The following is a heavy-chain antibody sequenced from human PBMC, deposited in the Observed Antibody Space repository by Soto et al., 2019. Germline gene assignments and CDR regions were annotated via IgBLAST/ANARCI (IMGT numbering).Heavy chain of an antibody. Sequence: ASVKVSCKDSGYTFRSHAMHWVRQAPGQRLEWMGWINAGNGNTKYSQNFQGRVAITRDTSASTAYMELRSLRSEDTAVDYCATDGARITVFGVVNYFDYWGQGTLVTVSS. CDR1: GYTFRSHA. J-gene: IGHJ4*02. D-gene: IGHD3-3*01. CDR2: INAGNGNT. CDR3: ATDGARITVFGVVNYFDY. V-gene: IGHV1-3*01.